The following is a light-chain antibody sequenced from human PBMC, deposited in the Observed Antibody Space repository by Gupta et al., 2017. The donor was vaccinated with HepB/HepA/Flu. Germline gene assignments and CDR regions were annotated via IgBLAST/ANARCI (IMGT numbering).Light chain of an antibody. V-gene: IGKV3-15*01. CDR3: QQYKNGPLT. J-gene: IGKJ2*01. CDR2: GAS. Sequence: IVMTQSPATLSVSPRERATLSCTASQSIGSSLALYQHKGGQAPRLIIQGASTWATGIPARFSGSGSGTDFTLTISSLQSEDFAGYYCQQYKNGPLTFGQGTKLEIK. CDR1: QSIGSS.